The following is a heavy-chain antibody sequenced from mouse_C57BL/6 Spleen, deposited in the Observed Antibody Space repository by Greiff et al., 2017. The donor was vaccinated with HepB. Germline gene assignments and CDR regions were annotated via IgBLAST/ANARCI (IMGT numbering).Heavy chain of an antibody. CDR3: ARGQKAPLYFDY. D-gene: IGHD3-2*01. J-gene: IGHJ2*01. V-gene: IGHV1-50*01. CDR1: GYTFTSYW. CDR2: IDPSDRYT. Sequence: QVQLQQPGAELVKPGASVKLSCKASGYTFTSYWMQWVKQRPGQGLEWIGEIDPSDRYTNYNQKFKGKATLTVDTYSSTAYMQLSSLTSEDSAVYYCARGQKAPLYFDYWGQGTTLTVSS.